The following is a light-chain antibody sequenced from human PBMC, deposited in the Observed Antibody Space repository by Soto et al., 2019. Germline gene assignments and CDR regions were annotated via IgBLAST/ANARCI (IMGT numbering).Light chain of an antibody. CDR2: GAS. Sequence: EIVLTQSPGTLSLSPGERATLSCRASQSISSNYLAWYQQKPGQAPRLLIYGASTRATGIPDRFSGSGSGTDFTLTISRLEPEDSAVYYCQHNGRSFGQWTRLEI. CDR3: QHNGRS. J-gene: IGKJ5*01. V-gene: IGKV3-20*01. CDR1: QSISSNY.